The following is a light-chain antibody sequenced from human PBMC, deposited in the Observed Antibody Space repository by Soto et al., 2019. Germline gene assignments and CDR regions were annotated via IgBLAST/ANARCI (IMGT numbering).Light chain of an antibody. Sequence: PGTLSLSPGERVTLYCRASQNIWNKLAWYQQRPGQTPRLLMYDVSSRASGIPARFTGSGSQTEFTLTINSLQSEDFAVYYCHQRKSWPRTFGQGTKVDIK. CDR2: DVS. V-gene: IGKV3-15*01. J-gene: IGKJ1*01. CDR3: HQRKSWPRT. CDR1: QNIWNK.